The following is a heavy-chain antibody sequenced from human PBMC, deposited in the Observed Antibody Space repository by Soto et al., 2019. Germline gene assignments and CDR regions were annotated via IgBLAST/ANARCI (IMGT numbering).Heavy chain of an antibody. J-gene: IGHJ4*02. CDR1: GYTFTNYG. V-gene: IGHV1-18*01. CDR3: ARSIVVVTALDY. CDR2: ISAYNGNT. Sequence: VASVKVSCKASGYTFTNYGISWVRQAPGQGLEWMGWISAYNGNTNYAQKLQGRVTITRDTSASTAYMELSSLRSEDTAVYYCARSIVVVTALDYWGQGTLVTVSS. D-gene: IGHD2-21*02.